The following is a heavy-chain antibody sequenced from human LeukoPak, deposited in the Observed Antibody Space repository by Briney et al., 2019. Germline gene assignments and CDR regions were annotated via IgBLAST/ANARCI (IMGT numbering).Heavy chain of an antibody. D-gene: IGHD6-6*01. CDR2: IFHSGST. CDR3: ARRASSSSYHYYYYYYYMDV. CDR1: GYSISSGYY. Sequence: PSETLSLTCTVSGYSISSGYYWGWIRQPPGKGLDWIGSIFHSGSTYYNPSLKSRVTISVDTSKNQFSLELSSVTAADTAVYYCARRASSSSYHYYYYYYYMDVWGKGTTVTVSS. V-gene: IGHV4-38-2*02. J-gene: IGHJ6*03.